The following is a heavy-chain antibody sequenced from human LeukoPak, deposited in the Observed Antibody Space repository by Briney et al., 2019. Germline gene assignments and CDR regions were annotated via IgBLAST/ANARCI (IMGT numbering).Heavy chain of an antibody. D-gene: IGHD2-15*01. CDR2: ISSGGSTI. Sequence: GGSLRLCCAAAGFTFSSYEMNWVRQAPGKGLEWVSYISSGGSTIYYADSVKGRFTISSDNAKNSLYLQMTSLRAEDTPVYYCARCSGGSCYSYYYYYGMDVWGQGTTVTVSS. CDR1: GFTFSSYE. CDR3: ARCSGGSCYSYYYYYGMDV. V-gene: IGHV3-48*03. J-gene: IGHJ6*02.